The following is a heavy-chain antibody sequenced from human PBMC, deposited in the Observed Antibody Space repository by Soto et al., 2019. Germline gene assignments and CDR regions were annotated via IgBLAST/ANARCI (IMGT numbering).Heavy chain of an antibody. CDR3: AKSTTLRSLYCMHV. CDR1: GFTFDDYA. CDR2: ISWNSAAI. J-gene: IGHJ6*02. Sequence: PGGSLRLSCAASGFTFDDYAMHWVRQAPGKGLEWVSSISWNSAAIGYADSVKGRFTISRDNAKNSLYLQMNSLRAEETALDYCAKSTTLRSLYCMHVCRQGPTVTVSS. V-gene: IGHV3-9*01. D-gene: IGHD3-3*01.